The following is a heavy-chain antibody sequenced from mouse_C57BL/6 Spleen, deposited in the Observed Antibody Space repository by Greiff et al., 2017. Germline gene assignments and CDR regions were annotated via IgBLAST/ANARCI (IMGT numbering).Heavy chain of an antibody. CDR1: GFTFSSYA. CDR2: ISSGGDYI. J-gene: IGHJ4*01. CDR3: TRGNSNFYAMYY. D-gene: IGHD2-5*01. V-gene: IGHV5-9-1*02. Sequence: EVHLVESGEGLVKPGGSLKLSCAASGFTFSSYAMSWVRQTPEKRLEWVAYISSGGDYIYYADTVKGRFTISRENARNNLYLQMSSLKSEYTAMYYCTRGNSNFYAMYYWGQGTSVTVSS.